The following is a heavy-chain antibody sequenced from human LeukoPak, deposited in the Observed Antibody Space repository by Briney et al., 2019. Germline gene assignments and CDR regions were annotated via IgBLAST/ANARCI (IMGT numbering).Heavy chain of an antibody. J-gene: IGHJ4*02. CDR1: GGSISSYY. Sequence: SGTLSLTCTVSGGSISSYYWSWIRQPAGKGLERIGRIYTSGSTNYNPSLKSRVTISVDSSKNQFALKLSSVTAADTAVYYCARAYDILTGYSNYFDYWGQGSLVTVSS. CDR2: IYTSGST. D-gene: IGHD3-9*01. V-gene: IGHV4-4*07. CDR3: ARAYDILTGYSNYFDY.